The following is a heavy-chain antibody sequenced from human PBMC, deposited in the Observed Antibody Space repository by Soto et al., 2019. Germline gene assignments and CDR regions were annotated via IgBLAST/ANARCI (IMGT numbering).Heavy chain of an antibody. J-gene: IGHJ3*02. D-gene: IGHD6-19*01. V-gene: IGHV1-69*02. CDR1: GGTFSSYT. Sequence: QVQLVQSGAEVKKPGSSVKVSCKASGGTFSSYTISWVRQAPGQGLEWMGRIIPILGIANYAQKFQGRVTITADKSTGTAYMELSSLRSEDTAVYYCATLGSGWFVDGAFDIWGQGTMVTVSS. CDR2: IIPILGIA. CDR3: ATLGSGWFVDGAFDI.